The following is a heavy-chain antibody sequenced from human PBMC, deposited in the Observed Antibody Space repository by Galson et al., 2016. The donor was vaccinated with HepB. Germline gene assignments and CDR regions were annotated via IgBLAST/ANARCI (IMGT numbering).Heavy chain of an antibody. D-gene: IGHD4-17*01. CDR1: GGTFSIYA. J-gene: IGHJ4*02. CDR2: IIPMFGSA. Sequence: SVKVSCKASGGTFSIYAMNWVRQAPGQGLEWMGGIIPMFGSAKYAQKFQGRVTITADESTSTAYMELRRLRSEDTAVYYCARGGHGDATLRLDYWGQGTLVTVSP. V-gene: IGHV1-69*13. CDR3: ARGGHGDATLRLDY.